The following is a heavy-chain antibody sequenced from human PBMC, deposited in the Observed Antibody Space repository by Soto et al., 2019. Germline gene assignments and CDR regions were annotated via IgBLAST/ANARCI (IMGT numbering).Heavy chain of an antibody. J-gene: IGHJ4*02. CDR2: IYYSGST. D-gene: IGHD2-15*01. V-gene: IGHV4-59*08. CDR1: GGSISSYY. CDR3: ARHTPAISISDN. Sequence: PSETLSLTCTVSGGSISSYYWSWIRQPPGKGLEWIGYIYYSGSTNYNPSLKSRVTISVDTSKNQFSLKLSSVTAADTAVYYCARHTPAISISDNWGQGTLVTVSS.